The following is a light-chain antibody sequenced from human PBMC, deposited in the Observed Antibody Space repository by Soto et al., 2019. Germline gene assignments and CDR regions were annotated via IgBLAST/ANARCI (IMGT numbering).Light chain of an antibody. Sequence: EIVLTQSPGTLSLSPGERATLSCRASQSVSSNYITWYQQKHGQAPRRLIFGASSRATGIPDRFSGSGSGTDVTITISRLEKEDCAVYYCQQYGSSTSTFGQGTKVDIK. CDR1: QSVSSNY. J-gene: IGKJ1*01. V-gene: IGKV3-20*01. CDR2: GAS. CDR3: QQYGSSTST.